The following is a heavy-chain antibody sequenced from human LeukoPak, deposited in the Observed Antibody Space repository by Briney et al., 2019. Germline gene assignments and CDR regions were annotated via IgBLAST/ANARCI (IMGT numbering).Heavy chain of an antibody. CDR2: INPSGGST. J-gene: IGHJ4*02. CDR3: ARDGTYSDYDYYFDY. Sequence: ASVKVSCKASGYTFTSYYLHWVRQAPGQGLEWMGVINPSGGSTTYAQKFRGRVTMTRDTSTTTVYMELSSLRSEDTAVHYCARDGTYSDYDYYFDYWGQGTLVTVSS. V-gene: IGHV1-46*01. D-gene: IGHD5-12*01. CDR1: GYTFTSYY.